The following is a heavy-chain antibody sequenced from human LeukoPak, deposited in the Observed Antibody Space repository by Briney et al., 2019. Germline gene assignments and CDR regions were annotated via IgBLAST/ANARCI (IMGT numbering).Heavy chain of an antibody. CDR3: AKTYYGSGSP. D-gene: IGHD3-10*01. CDR2: ISYDGSNK. V-gene: IGHV3-30*18. J-gene: IGHJ5*02. CDR1: GFTFSSYG. Sequence: GGSLRLSCAAPGFTFSSYGMHWVRQAPGKGLEWVAVISYDGSNKYYADSVKGRFTISRDNSKNTLYLQMNSLRAEDAAMYYCAKTYYGSGSPWGQGTLVTVSS.